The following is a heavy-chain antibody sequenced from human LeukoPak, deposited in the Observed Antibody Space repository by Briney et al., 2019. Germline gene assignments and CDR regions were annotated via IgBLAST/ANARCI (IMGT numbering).Heavy chain of an antibody. D-gene: IGHD3-10*01. Sequence: PGGSLRLSCAASGFTFSSYDTHWVRQATGRGLEWVSAIGTAGDTYYPGSVKGRFTISRENAKNSLYLQMNSLRAGDTAVYYCARGGLLWFGRNYGMDVWGQGTTVTVSS. CDR2: IGTAGDT. CDR1: GFTFSSYD. V-gene: IGHV3-13*04. J-gene: IGHJ6*02. CDR3: ARGGLLWFGRNYGMDV.